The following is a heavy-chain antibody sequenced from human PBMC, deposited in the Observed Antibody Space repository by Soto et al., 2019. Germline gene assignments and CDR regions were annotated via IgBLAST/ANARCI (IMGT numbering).Heavy chain of an antibody. J-gene: IGHJ4*02. CDR2: ISSGSSDT. CDR1: GFTFSPVS. V-gene: IGHV3-21*01. Sequence: GGSLRLSCESSGFTFSPVSMNWVRQVPGKGLEWVASISSGSSDTWYADSVKGRFIISRDNAQNSLFLQMNTLRPEDTAMYYCARVAYWGPGTQVTSPQ. CDR3: ARVAY.